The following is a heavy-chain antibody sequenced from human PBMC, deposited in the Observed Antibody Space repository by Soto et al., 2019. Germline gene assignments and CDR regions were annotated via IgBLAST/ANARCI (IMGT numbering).Heavy chain of an antibody. J-gene: IGHJ4*02. D-gene: IGHD2-2*01. CDR3: ARGRSINTNMDY. Sequence: EVQLVESGGGLVKPGGSLRLSCAASGFTFSTYRMNWVRQAPGKGLEWISSISRSGGSLSHAESVKGRFTISRDNAKNSLSLQMDSLRAEDTAVYYCARGRSINTNMDYWGQGTLVTVSS. V-gene: IGHV3-21*01. CDR2: ISRSGGSL. CDR1: GFTFSTYR.